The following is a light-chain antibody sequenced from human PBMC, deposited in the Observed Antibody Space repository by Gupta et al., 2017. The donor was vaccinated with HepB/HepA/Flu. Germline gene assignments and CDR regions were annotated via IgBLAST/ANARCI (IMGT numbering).Light chain of an antibody. CDR3: QLANCFPPLT. J-gene: IGKJ5*01. Sequence: DIQMTQSPSSVSASVGDRVTITCRASQGISSWLAWYQQKPAKAPKILMYAASSMQSGVPSRFSGSGAGTDVSLTISSRQQEDFAANYCQLANCFPPLTFGQGTRLEIK. CDR2: AAS. V-gene: IGKV1D-12*01. CDR1: QGISSW.